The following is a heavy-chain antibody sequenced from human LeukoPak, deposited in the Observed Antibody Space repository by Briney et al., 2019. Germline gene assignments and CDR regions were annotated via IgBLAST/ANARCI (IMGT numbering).Heavy chain of an antibody. CDR3: AKTYSRESGYDFFFHY. CDR1: GFTFSNYA. J-gene: IGHJ4*02. Sequence: PGGSLRLSCAASGFTFSNYAMSWVRQAPGKGLEWVSAISGSGDSTYYADSVKGRFTISRDNSKNTLYLQTNSLRVEDTAVYYCAKTYSRESGYDFFFHYWGQGTRVTVSS. CDR2: ISGSGDST. D-gene: IGHD5-12*01. V-gene: IGHV3-23*01.